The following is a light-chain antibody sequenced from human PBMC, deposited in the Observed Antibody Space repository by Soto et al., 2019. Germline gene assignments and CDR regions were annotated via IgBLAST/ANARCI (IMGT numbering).Light chain of an antibody. CDR2: GAS. CDR3: HQYYKWPLT. CDR1: QSVRSN. J-gene: IGKJ4*01. Sequence: EIVMTQSPATLSVSPGERATLSCRASQSVRSNLAWYQQKPGQTPRLLISGASTRATGISARFSGSGSGTEFTLTISSLQSEDFAVYYCHQYYKWPLTFGGGTKVDIK. V-gene: IGKV3-15*01.